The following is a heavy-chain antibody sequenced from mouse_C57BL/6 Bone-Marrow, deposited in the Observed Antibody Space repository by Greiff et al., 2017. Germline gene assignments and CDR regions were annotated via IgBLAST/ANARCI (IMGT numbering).Heavy chain of an antibody. Sequence: VQLQQPGAELVKPWASVKLSCKASGYTFTSYWMHWVQQRPGQGLEWIGMIHPNSGSTNYNEKFKSKATLTVDKSSSTAYMQLSSLTSEDSAVYYCAGEPTVVAMDYWGQGTSVTVS. CDR1: GYTFTSYW. D-gene: IGHD1-1*01. J-gene: IGHJ4*01. V-gene: IGHV1-64*01. CDR3: AGEPTVVAMDY. CDR2: IHPNSGST.